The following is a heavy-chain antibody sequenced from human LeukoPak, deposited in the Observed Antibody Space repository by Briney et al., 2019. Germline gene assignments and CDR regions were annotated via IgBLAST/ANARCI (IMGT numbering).Heavy chain of an antibody. J-gene: IGHJ3*02. D-gene: IGHD3-16*01. Sequence: GASVKVSCKASGYTFTDYYINWVRQAPGQGLEWMGRINPNSGGTNYAQKFQGRVTMTRDTSITTAYMDLSRLRSDDTAVYYCARGYDYVWGSIPNDAFDIWGQGTMVTVSS. CDR3: ARGYDYVWGSIPNDAFDI. V-gene: IGHV1-2*06. CDR2: INPNSGGT. CDR1: GYTFTDYY.